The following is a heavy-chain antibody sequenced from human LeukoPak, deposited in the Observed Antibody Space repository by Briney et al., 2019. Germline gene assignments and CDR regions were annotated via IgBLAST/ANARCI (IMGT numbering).Heavy chain of an antibody. Sequence: PGGSLRLSCAASGFTFNNYAMTWVRQAPGKGLEWVSAIGDNGGDTKYADSVKGRFTISRDNSKNTLYLQMNSLRAEDTAIYYCGKDWKVDYWGQGTLVTVSS. CDR1: GFTFNNYA. D-gene: IGHD1-1*01. CDR2: IGDNGGDT. CDR3: GKDWKVDY. J-gene: IGHJ4*02. V-gene: IGHV3-23*01.